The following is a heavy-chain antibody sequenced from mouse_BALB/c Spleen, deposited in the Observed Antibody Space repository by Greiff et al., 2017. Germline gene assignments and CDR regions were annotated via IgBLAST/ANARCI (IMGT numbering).Heavy chain of an antibody. V-gene: IGHV5-6-5*01. CDR1: GFTFSSYA. CDR2: ISSGGST. CDR3: ARDGNYVFDY. D-gene: IGHD2-1*01. J-gene: IGHJ2*01. Sequence: EVQLVESGGGLVKPGGSLKLSCAASGFTFSSYAMSWVRQTPEKRLEWVASISSGGSTYYPDSVKGRFTISRDNARNILYLQMSSLRSEDTAMYYCARDGNYVFDYWGQGTTLTVSS.